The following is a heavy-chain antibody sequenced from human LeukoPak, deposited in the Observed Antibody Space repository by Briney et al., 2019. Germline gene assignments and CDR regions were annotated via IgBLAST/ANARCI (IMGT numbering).Heavy chain of an antibody. CDR3: AGPLAVNRYYYDSSGYPY. D-gene: IGHD3-22*01. CDR1: GGSISSSSYY. J-gene: IGHJ4*02. CDR2: IYYSGST. V-gene: IGHV4-39*07. Sequence: SETLSLTCTVSGGSISSSSYYWGWIRQPPGKGLEWIVSIYYSGSTYYNPSLKSRVTISVDTSKNQFSLKLSSVTAADTAVYYCAGPLAVNRYYYDSSGYPYWGQGTLVTVSS.